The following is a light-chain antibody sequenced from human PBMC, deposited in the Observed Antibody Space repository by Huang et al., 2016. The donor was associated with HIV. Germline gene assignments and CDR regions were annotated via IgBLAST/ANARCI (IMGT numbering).Light chain of an antibody. J-gene: IGKJ2*01. V-gene: IGKV3-15*01. CDR3: QQYNNWPMYT. CDR1: ESIGNN. CDR2: GAS. Sequence: EIVMTQSPVTLSVSPGERATLSCRASESIGNNLAWYQQKPGQAPSLLMYGASTRAAAVPARFRGSGSGTEFTLTISSPQSEDFAVYFCQQYNNWPMYTFGQGTKLEIK.